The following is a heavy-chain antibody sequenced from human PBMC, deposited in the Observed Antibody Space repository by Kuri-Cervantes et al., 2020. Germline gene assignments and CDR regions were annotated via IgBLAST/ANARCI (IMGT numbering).Heavy chain of an antibody. CDR3: AKVHSSGWYFAGMDV. CDR1: GFTFSSYS. V-gene: IGHV3-48*01. CDR2: ISSSSSTI. J-gene: IGHJ6*02. D-gene: IGHD6-19*01. Sequence: GESLKISCAASGFTFSSYSMNWVRRAPGKGLEWVSYISSSSSTIYYADSVKGRFTISRDNAKNSLYLQMNSLRAEDTAVYYCAKVHSSGWYFAGMDVWGQGTTVTVSS.